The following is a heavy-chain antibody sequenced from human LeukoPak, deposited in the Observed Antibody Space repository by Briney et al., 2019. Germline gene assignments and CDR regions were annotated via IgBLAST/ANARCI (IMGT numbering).Heavy chain of an antibody. Sequence: GGSLRLSCAASGFTFSSYAMSWVRQAPGKGLEWISAISGSGGSTYYADSVKGRFTISRDNSKNTLYLQMNSLRAEDTAVYYCAKGEEGEGSSSGKISYYYGRAVWGKGTTVTVSS. D-gene: IGHD6-6*01. CDR2: ISGSGGST. V-gene: IGHV3-23*01. CDR1: GFTFSSYA. J-gene: IGHJ6*04. CDR3: AKGEEGEGSSSGKISYYYGRAV.